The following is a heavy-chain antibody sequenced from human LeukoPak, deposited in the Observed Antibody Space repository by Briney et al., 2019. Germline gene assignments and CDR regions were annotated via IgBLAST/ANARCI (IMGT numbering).Heavy chain of an antibody. Sequence: GGSLRLSCAASGFTFTNYWMTWVRQAPGKGLEWVANIKKDGSEKYYVDSVKGRFTISRDNAKNSLFLQMNSLRAEDTAVYFCARDVSDENGSSSRIHLDSWGQGTLVSVSS. CDR1: GFTFTNYW. D-gene: IGHD6-6*01. CDR2: IKKDGSEK. J-gene: IGHJ4*02. V-gene: IGHV3-7*01. CDR3: ARDVSDENGSSSRIHLDS.